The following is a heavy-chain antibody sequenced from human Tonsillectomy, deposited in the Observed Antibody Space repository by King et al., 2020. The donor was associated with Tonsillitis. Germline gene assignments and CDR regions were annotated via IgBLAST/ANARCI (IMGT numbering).Heavy chain of an antibody. D-gene: IGHD3-22*01. CDR2: INPSGGST. J-gene: IGHJ6*02. CDR1: GYTFTSYY. Sequence: QLVQSGAEVKKSGASVKVSCKASGYTFTSYYIHWVRQAPGQGLEWMGIINPSGGSTNYAQKFQDRVTMTRDTATSTVYMELSSLRSEDTDVYYWARVQYYYDSVGYPRMSGLDVWGQGTAVTVSS. V-gene: IGHV1-46*03. CDR3: ARVQYYYDSVGYPRMSGLDV.